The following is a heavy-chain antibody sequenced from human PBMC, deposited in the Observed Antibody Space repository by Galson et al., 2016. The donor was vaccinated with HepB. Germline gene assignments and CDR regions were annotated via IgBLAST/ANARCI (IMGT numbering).Heavy chain of an antibody. J-gene: IGHJ5*02. Sequence: LSLTCTVSGGSISSGPYYWAWIRQHPGKGLEWIGHIYYSGSTYYNPSLKSRVTISADTSNNQFSLKLRSVTAADTAVYYCAREDGVVPAAMRWFDPWGQGTLVTVSS. CDR1: GGSISSGPYY. D-gene: IGHD2-2*01. CDR2: IYYSGST. V-gene: IGHV4-31*03. CDR3: AREDGVVPAAMRWFDP.